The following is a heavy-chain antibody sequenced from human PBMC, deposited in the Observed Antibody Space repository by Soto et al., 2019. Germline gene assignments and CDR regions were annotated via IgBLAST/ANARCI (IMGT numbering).Heavy chain of an antibody. D-gene: IGHD3-16*01. CDR3: ARLGNTVMGVQYFQH. J-gene: IGHJ1*01. CDR2: IDPSDSYT. Sequence: GESLKISCKGSGYSFTSYWISWVRQMPGKGLEWMGRIDPSDSYTNYSPSFQGHVTISADKSISTAYLQWSSLKASDTAMYYCARLGNTVMGVQYFQHWGQGTLVTVSS. CDR1: GYSFTSYW. V-gene: IGHV5-10-1*01.